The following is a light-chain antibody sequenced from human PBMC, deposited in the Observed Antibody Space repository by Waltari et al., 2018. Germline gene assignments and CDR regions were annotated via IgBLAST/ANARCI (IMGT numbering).Light chain of an antibody. J-gene: IGKJ4*01. CDR1: QSVSSSY. Sequence: EIVVTQSPGTLSLSPGERATLSCRASQSVSSSYLAWYQKKPGQAPRLLIYGPASRATGIPDRFSGSGSGTDFTLTISRLEPEDFAVYYCQQYGSSPTTFGGGTKVEIK. V-gene: IGKV3-20*01. CDR2: GPA. CDR3: QQYGSSPTT.